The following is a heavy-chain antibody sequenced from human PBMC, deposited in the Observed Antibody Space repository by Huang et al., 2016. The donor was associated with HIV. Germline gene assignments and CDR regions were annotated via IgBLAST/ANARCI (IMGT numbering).Heavy chain of an antibody. CDR1: GFSFANDA. CDR3: TREYTVAGAFDL. V-gene: IGHV3-30-3*01. D-gene: IGHD5-12*01. Sequence: QVQLVESGGGVVQPGRSLRLSCAASGFSFANDAMHWVRQGAGKRLELVSLISNDGSSRYYADSGKGRFTISRDNFKNALYLQMNRLRGDDTAVYYCTREYTVAGAFDLWGQGTMVTVSS. J-gene: IGHJ3*01. CDR2: ISNDGSSR.